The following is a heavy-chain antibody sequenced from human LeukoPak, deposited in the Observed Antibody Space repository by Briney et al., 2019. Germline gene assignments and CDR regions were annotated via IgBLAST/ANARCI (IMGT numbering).Heavy chain of an antibody. V-gene: IGHV3-7*01. D-gene: IGHD1-1*01. Sequence: TGGSLRLSCTASGFTFSTYWMSRVRQAPGKGLEWVANIKQDESEKYYVDPVKGRFTISRDNAKNSLFLQMNSLRAEDTAVYYCVRKNALDVWGQGTTVTVSS. CDR1: GFTFSTYW. CDR2: IKQDESEK. J-gene: IGHJ6*02. CDR3: VRKNALDV.